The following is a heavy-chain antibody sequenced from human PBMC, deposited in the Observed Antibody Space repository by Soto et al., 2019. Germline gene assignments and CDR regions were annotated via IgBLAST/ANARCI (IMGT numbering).Heavy chain of an antibody. D-gene: IGHD2-15*01. V-gene: IGHV3-23*01. CDR1: GFTFGNYA. CDR2: ISASGGRT. J-gene: IGHJ4*02. Sequence: GGSLRLSCRASGFTFGNYAMAWVRQAPGKGLEWVSGISASGGRTYYADSAKGRLTIPRDNSNNTLYLQMSSLRAEDTAVYYCAKDLEVLSARFESWGQGALVTVSS. CDR3: AKDLEVLSARFES.